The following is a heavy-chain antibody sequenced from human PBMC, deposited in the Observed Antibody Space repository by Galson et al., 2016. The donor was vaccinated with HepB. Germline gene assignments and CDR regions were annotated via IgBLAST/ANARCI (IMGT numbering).Heavy chain of an antibody. CDR1: GFSFSAYH. D-gene: IGHD3-10*01. V-gene: IGHV3-33*08. J-gene: IGHJ4*02. Sequence: SLRLSCAASGFSFSAYHMNWVRQAPGKGLEWVAVIWYDGSKKYYADSVKGRFTITRDKSKNTLFLQMNNLRAEDTAVYYCARDRIPSTITYYLDSWGQGTLVTVSS. CDR2: IWYDGSKK. CDR3: ARDRIPSTITYYLDS.